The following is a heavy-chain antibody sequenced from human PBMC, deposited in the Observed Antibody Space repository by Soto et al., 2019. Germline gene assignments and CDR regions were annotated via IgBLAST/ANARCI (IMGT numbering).Heavy chain of an antibody. D-gene: IGHD3-10*01. Sequence: ESGGGVVQPGRSLRLSCAASGFTFSSYGMHWVRQAPGKGLEWVAVISYDGSNKYYADSVKGRFTISRDNSKNTLYLQMNSLRAEDTAVYYCAKEEAGYYGSGSYYTDFDYWGQGTLVTVSS. CDR3: AKEEAGYYGSGSYYTDFDY. CDR2: ISYDGSNK. CDR1: GFTFSSYG. V-gene: IGHV3-30*18. J-gene: IGHJ4*02.